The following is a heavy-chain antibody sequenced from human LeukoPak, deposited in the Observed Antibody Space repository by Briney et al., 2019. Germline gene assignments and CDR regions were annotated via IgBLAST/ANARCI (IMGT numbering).Heavy chain of an antibody. CDR2: IYYSGST. D-gene: IGHD3-3*01. V-gene: IGHV4-59*01. J-gene: IGHJ3*02. Sequence: PSETLSLTCTVSGGSISSYYWSWIRQPPGKGLEWIGYIYYSGSTNYNPSLKSRVTISVGTSKNQFSLKLSSVTAADTAVYCCARGYDFWSGYEAFDIWGQGTTVTVSS. CDR3: ARGYDFWSGYEAFDI. CDR1: GGSISSYY.